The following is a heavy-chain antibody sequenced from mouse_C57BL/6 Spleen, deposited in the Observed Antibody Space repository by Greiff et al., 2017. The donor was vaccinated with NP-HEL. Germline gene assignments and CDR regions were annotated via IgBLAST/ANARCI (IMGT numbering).Heavy chain of an antibody. CDR1: GYAFSSYW. CDR2: IYPGDGDT. V-gene: IGHV1-80*01. CDR3: ARERLLQGFAY. J-gene: IGHJ3*01. D-gene: IGHD2-3*01. Sequence: VKLMESGAELVKPGASVKISCKASGYAFSSYWMNWVKQRPGKGLEWIGQIYPGDGDTNYNGKFKGKATLTADKSSSTAYMQLSSLTSEDSAVYFCARERLLQGFAYWGQGTLVTVSA.